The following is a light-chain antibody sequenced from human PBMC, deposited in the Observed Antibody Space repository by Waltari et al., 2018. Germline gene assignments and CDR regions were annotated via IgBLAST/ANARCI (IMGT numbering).Light chain of an antibody. CDR2: KAS. CDR3: QQYRTNPWA. Sequence: DIQMTQSPSTLSASVGDRVTLTCRDSQNINSWLAWYQQKPGMDPKLLISKASTLESVVPSSFSGSGSGTEFTLTIGSLQPDDLATYYCQQYRTNPWAFGQGTKV. CDR1: QNINSW. V-gene: IGKV1-5*03. J-gene: IGKJ1*01.